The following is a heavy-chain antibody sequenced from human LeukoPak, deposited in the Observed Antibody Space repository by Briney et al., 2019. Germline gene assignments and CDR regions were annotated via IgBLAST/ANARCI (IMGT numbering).Heavy chain of an antibody. Sequence: SQTLSLTCTVSGGSISSGSYYWSWIRQPAGKGLEWIGRIYTSGSANYNPPLKSRVTISVDTSKNQFSLKLSSVTAADTAVYYCAIGTPPRAVFWSGYPPDYFDYWGQGTLVTVSS. D-gene: IGHD3-3*01. J-gene: IGHJ4*02. CDR3: AIGTPPRAVFWSGYPPDYFDY. CDR1: GGSISSGSYY. V-gene: IGHV4-61*02. CDR2: IYTSGSA.